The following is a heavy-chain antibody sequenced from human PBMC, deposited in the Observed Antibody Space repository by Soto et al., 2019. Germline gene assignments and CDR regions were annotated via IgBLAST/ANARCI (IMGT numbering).Heavy chain of an antibody. CDR3: ARGSGYYYYFDS. V-gene: IGHV4-30-4*01. CDR1: GASLSTEDYF. D-gene: IGHD3-22*01. J-gene: IGHJ4*02. CDR2: SYHTGRT. Sequence: SETLSLTCTVSGASLSTEDYFWTWVRQSPGEGLEWIGYSYHTGRTYFNPSLKSRLAVSVDTSKNQFSLKLNFVTAADTAVYYCARGSGYYYYFDSWGQGALVTVSS.